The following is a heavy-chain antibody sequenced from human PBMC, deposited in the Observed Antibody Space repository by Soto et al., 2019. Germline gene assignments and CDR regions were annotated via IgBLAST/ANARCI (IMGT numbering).Heavy chain of an antibody. CDR1: GGTFSSYA. Sequence: RASVKVSCKASGGTFSSYAISWVRQAPGQGLEWMGGIIPIFGTANYAQKFQGRVTITADKSTSTAYMELSSLRSEDTAVYYCARRPYYYGRLDYYGMDVWGQGTTVTVSS. V-gene: IGHV1-69*06. CDR2: IIPIFGTA. D-gene: IGHD3-10*01. CDR3: ARRPYYYGRLDYYGMDV. J-gene: IGHJ6*02.